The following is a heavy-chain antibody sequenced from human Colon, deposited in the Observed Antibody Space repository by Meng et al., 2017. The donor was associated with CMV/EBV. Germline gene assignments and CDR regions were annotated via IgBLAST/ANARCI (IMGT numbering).Heavy chain of an antibody. D-gene: IGHD2-2*02. V-gene: IGHV3-23*01. CDR1: GFTFSDYW. CDR3: AKDWGVPAAIDFYYYAMDV. Sequence: GGSLRLSCAASGFTFSDYWMHWVCQAPGKGLEWVSTISGSGDSTYYADSVKGRFTVSRDNSKNTLFLQMNSLRAEDTALYYCAKDWGVPAAIDFYYYAMDVWGQGTTVTVSS. J-gene: IGHJ6*02. CDR2: ISGSGDST.